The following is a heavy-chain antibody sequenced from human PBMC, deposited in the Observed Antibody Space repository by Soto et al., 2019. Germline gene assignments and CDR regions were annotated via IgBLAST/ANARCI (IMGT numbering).Heavy chain of an antibody. CDR1: GGTFSSYT. J-gene: IGHJ6*03. CDR2: IIPILGIA. Sequence: SVKVSCKASGGTFSSYTISWVRQAPGQGLEWMGRIIPILGIANYAQKFQGRVTITADKSTSTAYMELSSLRSEDTAVYYCARGGYCSSTSCWDSGYYYYMDVWGKGTTVTVSS. D-gene: IGHD2-2*01. CDR3: ARGGYCSSTSCWDSGYYYYMDV. V-gene: IGHV1-69*02.